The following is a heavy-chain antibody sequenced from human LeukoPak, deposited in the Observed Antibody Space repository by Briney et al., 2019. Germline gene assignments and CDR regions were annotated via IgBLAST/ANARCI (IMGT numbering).Heavy chain of an antibody. Sequence: GGSLRLSCAASGFTFSSYGMHWVRQAPGKGLEWVAFIRYDGSNKYYADSVKGRFTISRDNSKNTLYLQMNSLRAEDTAAYYCAKGNVHDYGDYVLDYWGQGTLVTVSS. CDR2: IRYDGSNK. CDR3: AKGNVHDYGDYVLDY. D-gene: IGHD4-17*01. CDR1: GFTFSSYG. J-gene: IGHJ4*02. V-gene: IGHV3-30*02.